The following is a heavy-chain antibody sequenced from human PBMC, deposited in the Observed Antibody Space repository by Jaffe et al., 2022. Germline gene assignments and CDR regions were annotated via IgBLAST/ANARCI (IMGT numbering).Heavy chain of an antibody. CDR2: INPSGGST. J-gene: IGHJ5*02. CDR3: ARGCGMTTVTIAPYNWFDP. D-gene: IGHD4-17*01. V-gene: IGHV1-46*03. CDR1: GYTFTSYY. Sequence: QVQLVQSGAEVKKPGASVKVSCKASGYTFTSYYMHWVRQAPGQGLEWMGIINPSGGSTSYAQKFQGRVTMTRDTSTSTVYMELSSLRSEDTAVYYCARGCGMTTVTIAPYNWFDPWGQGTLVTVSS.